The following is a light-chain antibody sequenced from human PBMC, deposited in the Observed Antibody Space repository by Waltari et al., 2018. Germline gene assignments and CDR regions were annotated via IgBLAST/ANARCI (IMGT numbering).Light chain of an antibody. Sequence: AIRITQSPSSLSASTGDRVTITCRASQGISSYLAWYQQKPGKAPKLLIYAASTLQSGVPSRFSGSGSGTDFTLTINCLQSEDFATYYCQHYYSYPLTFGGGTKVEIK. CDR1: QGISSY. V-gene: IGKV1-8*01. CDR2: AAS. J-gene: IGKJ4*01. CDR3: QHYYSYPLT.